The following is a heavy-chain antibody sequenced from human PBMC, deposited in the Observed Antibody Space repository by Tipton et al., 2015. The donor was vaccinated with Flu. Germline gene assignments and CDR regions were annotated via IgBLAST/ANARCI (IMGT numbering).Heavy chain of an antibody. D-gene: IGHD4-11*01. V-gene: IGHV4-59*08. J-gene: IGHJ5*02. CDR2: TFHSGNT. CDR3: ARRDYSNYVSEPKNWFDP. Sequence: LRLSCAASGFTFSRYAMSWVRQAPGKGLEWIGNTFHSGNTYLNPSLKSRVTMSIDTSKNQFSLKLSSVTASDTAVYYCARRDYSNYVSEPKNWFDPWGQGALVTVSS. CDR1: GFTFSRYA.